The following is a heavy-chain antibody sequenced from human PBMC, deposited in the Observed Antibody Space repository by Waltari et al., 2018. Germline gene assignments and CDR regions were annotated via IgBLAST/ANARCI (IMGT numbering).Heavy chain of an antibody. CDR2: INHSGST. Sequence: QVQLQQWGAGLLKPSETLSLTCAVYGGSFSGYYWSWIRQPPGKGLECIGEINHSGSTNDNPSLKRRVTISVDTSKNQFSLKLSSVTAADTAVYYCASSPWASYYYYYMDVWGKGTTVTVSS. V-gene: IGHV4-34*01. CDR1: GGSFSGYY. J-gene: IGHJ6*03. D-gene: IGHD7-27*01. CDR3: ASSPWASYYYYYMDV.